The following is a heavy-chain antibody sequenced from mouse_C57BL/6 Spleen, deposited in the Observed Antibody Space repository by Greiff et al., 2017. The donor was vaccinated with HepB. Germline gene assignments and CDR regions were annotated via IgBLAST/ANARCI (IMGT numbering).Heavy chain of an antibody. CDR1: GYTFTSYW. D-gene: IGHD1-1*01. CDR3: ARESYYGSSPYWYFDV. Sequence: QVQLKQPGAELVKPGASVKLSCKASGYTFTSYWMHWVKQRPGQGLEWIGMIHPNSGSTNYNEKFKSKATLTVDKSSSTAYMQLSSLTSEDSAVYYCARESYYGSSPYWYFDVWGTGTTVTVSS. CDR2: IHPNSGST. V-gene: IGHV1-64*01. J-gene: IGHJ1*03.